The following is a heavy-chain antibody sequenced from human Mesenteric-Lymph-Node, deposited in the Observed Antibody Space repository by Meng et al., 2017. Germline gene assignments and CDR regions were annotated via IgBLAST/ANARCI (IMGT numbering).Heavy chain of an antibody. V-gene: IGHV4-39*01. CDR1: ASSCSTSSHF. Sequence: QPQLQEAGPRLVKPSETLSPTSSGAASSCSTSSHFWGWLRQPPGKVLGWVGSINYSGSTYYNPSLKSRVTISADTSKNQFSLKLSSVTAADTAVYYCHHTYSSSWYADYWGQGTLVTVSS. CDR3: HHTYSSSWYADY. D-gene: IGHD6-13*01. J-gene: IGHJ4*02. CDR2: INYSGST.